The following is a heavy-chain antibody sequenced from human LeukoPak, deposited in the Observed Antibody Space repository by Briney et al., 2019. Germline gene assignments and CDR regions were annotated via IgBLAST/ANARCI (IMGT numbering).Heavy chain of an antibody. V-gene: IGHV3-23*01. J-gene: IGHJ4*02. Sequence: GGSLRLSCAASGFTFSSNTMSWVRQAQGKALEWVSVISGSGGNTYYADSVKGRFAISRDNSKISLYLQMNSLRPEDTAVYYCARIGGDSSGYYYWGQGTLVTVSS. D-gene: IGHD3-22*01. CDR3: ARIGGDSSGYYY. CDR1: GFTFSSNT. CDR2: ISGSGGNT.